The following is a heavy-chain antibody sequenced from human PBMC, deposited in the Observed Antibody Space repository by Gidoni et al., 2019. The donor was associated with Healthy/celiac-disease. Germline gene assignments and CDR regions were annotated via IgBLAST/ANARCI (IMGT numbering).Heavy chain of an antibody. Sequence: QVQLVESGGGVVQPGMSLRLCCAAPGFTVRSFGMHWVRQAPGKGLEWVAVISYDGSNKYYADSVKGRFTISRDNSKNTLYLQMNSLRAEDTAVYYCAKDWGSYDILTGYYKTWGQGTLVTVSS. V-gene: IGHV3-30*18. CDR3: AKDWGSYDILTGYYKT. J-gene: IGHJ5*02. CDR2: ISYDGSNK. D-gene: IGHD3-9*01. CDR1: GFTVRSFG.